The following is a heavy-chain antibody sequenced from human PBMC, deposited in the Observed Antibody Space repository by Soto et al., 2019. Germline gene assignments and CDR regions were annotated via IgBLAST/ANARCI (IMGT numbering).Heavy chain of an antibody. J-gene: IGHJ3*01. CDR3: VREFRAPRGTDVLDV. CDR2: IYHSGVS. V-gene: IGHV4-30-4*01. Sequence: QVQLQESGPGLVNPSQTLSLFCTVSGGSTSNEDYNWAWVRQPPGKGLEWIGCIYHSGVSYSNSSLKSRLTMTVDTSNNQFSLRLTSVTAADTAVYYCVREFRAPRGTDVLDVWGQGTTVTVSS. D-gene: IGHD6-6*01. CDR1: GGSTSNEDYN.